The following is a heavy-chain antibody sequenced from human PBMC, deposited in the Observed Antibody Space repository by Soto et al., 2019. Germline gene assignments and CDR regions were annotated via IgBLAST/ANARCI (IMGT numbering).Heavy chain of an antibody. J-gene: IGHJ6*02. CDR3: ARGRHDYGSGSDDYGMDV. Sequence: QVQLVQSGAEVKKPGSSVKVSCKASGGTFSSYAISWVRQAPGQGLEWMGGIIPIFGTANYAQKFQGRVTITADESTSTAYRELSSLRSEDTAVYYCARGRHDYGSGSDDYGMDVWGQGTTVTVSS. CDR1: GGTFSSYA. CDR2: IIPIFGTA. V-gene: IGHV1-69*01. D-gene: IGHD3-10*01.